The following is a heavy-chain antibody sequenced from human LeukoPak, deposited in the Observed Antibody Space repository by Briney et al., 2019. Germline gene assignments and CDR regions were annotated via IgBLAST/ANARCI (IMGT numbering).Heavy chain of an antibody. D-gene: IGHD1-7*01. CDR1: GFTFSSYA. J-gene: IGHJ4*02. Sequence: GGSLRLSCAASGFTFSSYAMHWVRQAPGKGLEWVAVISYDGSYKYYADSVKGRFTISRDNSKNTLYLQMNSLRPEDTAVYYCARDPTNWNYVHYFDHWGQGTLVTVSS. V-gene: IGHV3-30*04. CDR3: ARDPTNWNYVHYFDH. CDR2: ISYDGSYK.